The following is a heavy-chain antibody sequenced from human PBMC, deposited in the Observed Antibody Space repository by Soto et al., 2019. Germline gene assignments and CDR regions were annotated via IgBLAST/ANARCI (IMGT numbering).Heavy chain of an antibody. Sequence: ASVKVSCKASGYTFTSYYMHWERQAPGQGLEWMGIINPSGGSTSYAQKFQGRVTMTRDTSTSTVYMELSSLRSEDTAVYYCARDPRGLGYFDWLSSYYFDYWGQGTLVTVSS. CDR3: ARDPRGLGYFDWLSSYYFDY. CDR1: GYTFTSYY. D-gene: IGHD3-9*01. CDR2: INPSGGST. J-gene: IGHJ4*02. V-gene: IGHV1-46*01.